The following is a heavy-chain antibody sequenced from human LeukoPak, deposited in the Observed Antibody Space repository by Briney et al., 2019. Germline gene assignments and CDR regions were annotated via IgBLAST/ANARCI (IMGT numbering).Heavy chain of an antibody. CDR1: GFTFSSYA. Sequence: GGSLRLSCAASGFTFSSYAMHWVRQAPGKGLEWVALIAYDGCNKYYADSVKGRFTISRDNSKNTLYLQMNSLRAEDTAVYYCARVSNDYPLTSSFDYWGQGTLVTVSS. CDR2: IAYDGCNK. V-gene: IGHV3-30-3*01. CDR3: ARVSNDYPLTSSFDY. J-gene: IGHJ4*02. D-gene: IGHD4-11*01.